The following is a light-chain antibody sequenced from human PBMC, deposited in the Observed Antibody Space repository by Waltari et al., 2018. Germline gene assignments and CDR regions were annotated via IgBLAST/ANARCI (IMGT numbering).Light chain of an antibody. V-gene: IGLV1-51*02. CDR3: GTWDSSLSGAV. J-gene: IGLJ7*01. CDR2: ENS. Sequence: QSVLTQPPSVSAAPGQWVTIPCTGGSSNIRNNYVSWYRQFPGTAPKLLIYENSERPSGIPGRFSGSKSGTSATLDITELQAGDEADYYCGTWDSSLSGAVFGGGTHLTVL. CDR1: SSNIRNNY.